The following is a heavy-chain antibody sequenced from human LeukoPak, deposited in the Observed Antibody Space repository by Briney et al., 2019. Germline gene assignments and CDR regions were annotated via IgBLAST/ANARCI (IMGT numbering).Heavy chain of an antibody. J-gene: IGHJ6*02. CDR1: GFTFSSYA. CDR2: ISGSGGST. D-gene: IGHD6-6*01. V-gene: IGHV3-23*01. Sequence: GGSLRLSCAASGFTFSSYAMSWVRQAPGKGLEWVSAISGSGGSTYYADSVKGRFPISRDNSKNTLYLQMNSLRAEDTAVYYCAKTAALYYYYGMDVWGQRTTVTVSS. CDR3: AKTAALYYYYGMDV.